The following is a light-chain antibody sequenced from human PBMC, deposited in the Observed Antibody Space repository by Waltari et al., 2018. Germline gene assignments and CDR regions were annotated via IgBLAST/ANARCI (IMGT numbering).Light chain of an antibody. CDR3: ASFAGSNTL. V-gene: IGLV2-23*02. CDR2: EVT. J-gene: IGLJ2*01. CDR1: RSDGWSYTL. Sequence: QSALTQPASVSGSPGQSITISCTGTRSDGWSYTLISRYQPYPGKVPKLIIYEVTKRPSGVSNRFSGSKSGNTASLTISGLQAEDEADYYCASFAGSNTLFGGGTKLTVL.